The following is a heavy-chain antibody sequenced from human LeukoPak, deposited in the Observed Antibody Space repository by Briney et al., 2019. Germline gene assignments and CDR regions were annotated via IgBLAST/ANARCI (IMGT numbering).Heavy chain of an antibody. D-gene: IGHD3-9*01. V-gene: IGHV4-59*08. Sequence: PSETLSLTCTVSGGSISSHYWSWIRQPPGKGLEWMGYIYYSGSTNYNPSLKSRVTISVDTCTNQFSLKLSSVTAADTAVYYCARHEPSYDILTGYYRGYYYGMAVWGQGTTVTVSS. CDR3: ARHEPSYDILTGYYRGYYYGMAV. J-gene: IGHJ6*02. CDR1: GGSISSHY. CDR2: IYYSGST.